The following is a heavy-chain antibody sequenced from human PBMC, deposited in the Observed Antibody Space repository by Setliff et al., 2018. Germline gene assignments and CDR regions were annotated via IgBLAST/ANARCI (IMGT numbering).Heavy chain of an antibody. CDR3: ARGSLAGIFDY. CDR2: ISSSSGSTI. Sequence: PGGSLRLSCAASGFTFTSYEMNWVRQAPGKGLEWVSYISSSSGSTIYYADSVKGRFTISRDNAENSLYLQMNSLRAEDTAVYYCARGSLAGIFDYWGQGTPVTVSS. J-gene: IGHJ4*02. D-gene: IGHD6-19*01. V-gene: IGHV3-48*03. CDR1: GFTFTSYE.